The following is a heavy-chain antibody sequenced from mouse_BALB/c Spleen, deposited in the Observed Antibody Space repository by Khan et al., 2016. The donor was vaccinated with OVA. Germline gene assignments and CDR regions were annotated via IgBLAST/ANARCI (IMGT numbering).Heavy chain of an antibody. CDR1: GYTFTNYI. D-gene: IGHD2-2*01. CDR2: INPYNDGT. CDR3: ARRGGGYVGNSSPPTMDY. V-gene: IGHV1S136*01. Sequence: EVQLQESGPELVKPGASVKMSCKASGYTFTNYIMHWVKQKPGQGLEWIGYINPYNDGTKYNEKFKGKATLTSDKSSSTAYMELSSLTSEDSAVYYCARRGGGYVGNSSPPTMDYWGQGTSVTVSS. J-gene: IGHJ4*01.